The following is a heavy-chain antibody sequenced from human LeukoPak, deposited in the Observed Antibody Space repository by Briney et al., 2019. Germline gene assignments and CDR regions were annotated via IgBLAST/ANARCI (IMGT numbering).Heavy chain of an antibody. V-gene: IGHV4-34*01. CDR3: ARGLRLPSRSTPAVPHV. CDR1: VGSFRDYY. J-gene: IGHJ6*04. Sequence: PSDTLSLTCAVWVGSFRDYYWNWIRQSPGKGLEWLGEINQSWSTNYNPSLKSRVTISVDTSKTQFSLRLSSVPAADTAIYHCARGLRLPSRSTPAVPHVWSKGTTVTVSA. CDR2: INQSWST. D-gene: IGHD6-19*01.